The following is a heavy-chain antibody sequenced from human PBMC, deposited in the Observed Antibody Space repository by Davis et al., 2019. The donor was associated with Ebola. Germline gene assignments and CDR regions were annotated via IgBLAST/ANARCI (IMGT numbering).Heavy chain of an antibody. CDR3: ARAGYGSDLPDTYFYYYGMDV. V-gene: IGHV1-69*13. CDR1: GGTFSSYA. CDR2: IIPMFRTE. D-gene: IGHD1-26*01. J-gene: IGHJ6*04. Sequence: SVKVSCKASGGTFSSYAISWVRQAPGQGLEWMGGIIPMFRTEKYAQKFQGRVTITADESTSTAYMELNSLGYDDTAVYFCARAGYGSDLPDTYFYYYGMDVWGKGTTVAVSS.